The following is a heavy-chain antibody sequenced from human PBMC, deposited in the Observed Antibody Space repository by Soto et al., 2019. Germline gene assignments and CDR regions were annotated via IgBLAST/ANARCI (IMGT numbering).Heavy chain of an antibody. Sequence: SVKVSCKASGGTFSSYAISWVRQAPGQGLEWMGGIIPIFGTANYAQKFQGRVTITADESTSTAYMELSSLRSEDTAVYYCARDVELRFLESGSYYYGMDVWGQGTTVTVSS. D-gene: IGHD3-3*01. J-gene: IGHJ6*02. CDR3: ARDVELRFLESGSYYYGMDV. CDR2: IIPIFGTA. CDR1: GGTFSSYA. V-gene: IGHV1-69*13.